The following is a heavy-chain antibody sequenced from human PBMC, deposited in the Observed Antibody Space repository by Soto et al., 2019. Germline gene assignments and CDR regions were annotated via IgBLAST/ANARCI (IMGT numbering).Heavy chain of an antibody. CDR2: IYYSGST. CDR3: ARDREEKKKPRDFDI. Sequence: PSETLSLTCTVSGGSISSGGYYWSWIRQHPGKGLEWIGYIYYSGSTYYNPSLKSRVTISVDTSKNQFSLKLSSVTAADTAVYYCARDREEKKKPRDFDIWGQGTMVTVS. CDR1: GGSISSGGYY. V-gene: IGHV4-31*03. D-gene: IGHD1-26*01. J-gene: IGHJ3*02.